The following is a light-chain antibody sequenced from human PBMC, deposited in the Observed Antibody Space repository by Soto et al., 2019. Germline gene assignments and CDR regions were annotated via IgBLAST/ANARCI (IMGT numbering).Light chain of an antibody. CDR1: NSNIGNNY. CDR3: CSYAGSSTAI. J-gene: IGLJ2*01. CDR2: DNN. V-gene: IGLV1-51*01. Sequence: QSVLTQPPSVSAAPGQKVTISCSGSNSNIGNNYVSWYQQLPGTAPKLLIYDNNKRPSGIPDRFSGSKSGTSATLGISGLQTGDEADYYCCSYAGSSTAIFGGGTKVTVL.